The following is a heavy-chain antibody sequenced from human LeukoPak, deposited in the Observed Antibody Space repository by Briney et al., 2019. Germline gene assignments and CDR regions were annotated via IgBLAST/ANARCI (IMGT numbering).Heavy chain of an antibody. CDR1: GFIVSNNY. Sequence: GGYLRLSCAASGFIVSNNYMNWVRQAPGKGLEWVSVFYRDGGIYYADSVKGRFTISRDNAKNSLYLQMSSLRAEDTAVYYCARIRQRGTKYYFDYWGQGTLVTVSS. V-gene: IGHV3-53*01. J-gene: IGHJ4*02. D-gene: IGHD1-7*01. CDR2: FYRDGGI. CDR3: ARIRQRGTKYYFDY.